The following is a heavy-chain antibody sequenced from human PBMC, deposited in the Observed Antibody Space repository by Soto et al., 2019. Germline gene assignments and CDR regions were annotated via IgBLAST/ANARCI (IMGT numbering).Heavy chain of an antibody. Sequence: EVQLVESGGGLVQPGGSLRLSCAASGFTFSSYDMHWVRQATGKGLEWVSAIGTAVDTYYPGSVKGRFTISRENAKNSLYLQMNSLRAEDTAVFYCARDLTGTKNGMDVWGQGTTVTVSS. D-gene: IGHD1-7*01. CDR3: ARDLTGTKNGMDV. CDR1: GFTFSSYD. J-gene: IGHJ6*02. V-gene: IGHV3-13*01. CDR2: IGTAVDT.